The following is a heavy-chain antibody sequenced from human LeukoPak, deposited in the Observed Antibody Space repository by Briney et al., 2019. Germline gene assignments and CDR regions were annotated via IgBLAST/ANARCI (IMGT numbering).Heavy chain of an antibody. CDR3: ATWDY. CDR2: IGGSGGTT. J-gene: IGHJ4*02. V-gene: IGHV3-23*01. Sequence: GGSLRLSCAVSGFTFSSYAMSWVRQASGKGLEWVSAIGGSGGTTYYADSVKGRFTISRENSKNTLYLQMNSLSVEDTAVYYCATWDYWGQGTLVTVSS. CDR1: GFTFSSYA.